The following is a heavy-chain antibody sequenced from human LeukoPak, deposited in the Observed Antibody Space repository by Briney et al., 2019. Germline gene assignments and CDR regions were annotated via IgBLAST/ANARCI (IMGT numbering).Heavy chain of an antibody. Sequence: PGGSLRLSCEPSGFTFSSHWMHWVRQAPGKGLEWVSGISWNSGSIGYADSVKGRFTISRDNAKNSLYLQMNSLRAEDMALYYCAKEKLPYYYDSSGYLLYDAFDIWGQGTMVTVSS. CDR2: ISWNSGSI. J-gene: IGHJ3*02. D-gene: IGHD3-22*01. CDR1: GFTFSSHW. CDR3: AKEKLPYYYDSSGYLLYDAFDI. V-gene: IGHV3-9*03.